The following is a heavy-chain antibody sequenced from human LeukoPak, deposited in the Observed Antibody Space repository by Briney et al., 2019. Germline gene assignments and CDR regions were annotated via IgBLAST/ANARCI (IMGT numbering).Heavy chain of an antibody. D-gene: IGHD3-16*02. Sequence: GASVKVSCKASGYTFTGYYMHWVRQAPGQGLEWVGWINPNSGGTNYAQKFQGRVTMTRDTSISTAYMELSRLRSDDTAVYYCASAVITFGGVIVPSLQNWVQGTLVTVSS. J-gene: IGHJ4*02. V-gene: IGHV1-2*02. CDR1: GYTFTGYY. CDR3: ASAVITFGGVIVPSLQN. CDR2: INPNSGGT.